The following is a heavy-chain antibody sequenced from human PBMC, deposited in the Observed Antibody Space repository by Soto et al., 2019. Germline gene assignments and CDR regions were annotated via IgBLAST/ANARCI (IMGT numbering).Heavy chain of an antibody. D-gene: IGHD6-13*01. CDR3: ARRSSWTVDY. Sequence: SETLSLTCAVSGGSISSSNWWDWVRQPPGKGLEWIGEIYHGGSTNYNPSLKSRVIISVDKSKNQFSLRVNSVTAADTALYYCARRSSWTVDYWGQGTLVTV. CDR2: IYHGGST. J-gene: IGHJ4*02. CDR1: GGSISSSNW. V-gene: IGHV4-4*02.